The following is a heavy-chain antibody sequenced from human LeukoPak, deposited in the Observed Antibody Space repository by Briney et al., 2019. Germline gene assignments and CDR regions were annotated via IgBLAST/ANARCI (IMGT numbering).Heavy chain of an antibody. CDR2: INYSGST. Sequence: SETLSLTRAVYGGSFSGYYWSWIRQPPGKGLEGIGEINYSGSTKYNPSLKSRVTISGATSKTQFSLKLRSVTAADTAVYYCARALERYYYDSSGYYAHSDYWGQGTLVTVSS. D-gene: IGHD3-22*01. J-gene: IGHJ4*02. V-gene: IGHV4-34*01. CDR3: ARALERYYYDSSGYYAHSDY. CDR1: GGSFSGYY.